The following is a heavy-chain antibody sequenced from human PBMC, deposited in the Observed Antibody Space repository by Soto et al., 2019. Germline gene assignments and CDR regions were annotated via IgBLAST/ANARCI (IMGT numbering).Heavy chain of an antibody. CDR2: ISGSDGST. V-gene: IGHV3-23*01. J-gene: IGHJ4*02. CDR3: ARRSSSWYFDY. CDR1: GFTFSSYA. Sequence: LRLSCAASGFTFSSYAMNWVRQAPGKGLEWVSVISGSDGSTYYADSVKGRFTISRDNSKNTLNLQMNSLRAEDTAVYYCARRSSSWYFDYWGQGTLGTVSS. D-gene: IGHD6-13*01.